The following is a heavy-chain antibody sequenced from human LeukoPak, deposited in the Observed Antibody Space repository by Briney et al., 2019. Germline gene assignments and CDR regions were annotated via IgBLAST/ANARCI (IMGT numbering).Heavy chain of an antibody. V-gene: IGHV3-33*01. D-gene: IGHD1-7*01. Sequence: AGGSLRLSCAASGFTFSSYGMHWVRQAPGKGLEWVAVIWYDGSNKYYADSVKGRFTISRDTSKNTPYLQMNSLRAEDTAVYFCARVVTGTTYLRLYYFDSWGQGTLVTVSS. CDR2: IWYDGSNK. J-gene: IGHJ4*02. CDR3: ARVVTGTTYLRLYYFDS. CDR1: GFTFSSYG.